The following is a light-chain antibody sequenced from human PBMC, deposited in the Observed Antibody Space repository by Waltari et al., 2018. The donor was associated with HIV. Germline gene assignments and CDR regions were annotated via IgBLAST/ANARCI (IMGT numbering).Light chain of an antibody. J-gene: IGLJ2*01. CDR2: DIT. V-gene: IGLV2-14*03. Sequence: HSALTQPASVSGSPGQSITISCTGTNSDVGCYVYVSWYQQHPGKAPKRLIYDITNRPSGIANRVSGSKAGNTASMTISGLQAEDEADYYCSSYTTTTTVLFGGGTKLTVL. CDR1: NSDVGCYVY. CDR3: SSYTTTTTVL.